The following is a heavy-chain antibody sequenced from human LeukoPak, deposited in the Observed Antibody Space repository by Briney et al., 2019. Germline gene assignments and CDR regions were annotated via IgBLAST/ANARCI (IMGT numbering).Heavy chain of an antibody. CDR1: GFTFSSYA. CDR2: LSDSGGKT. J-gene: IGHJ4*02. D-gene: IGHD1-20*01. CDR3: AKVLSGSQDY. V-gene: IGHV3-23*01. Sequence: GGSLRLSCAASGFTFSSYAMSWVRQAPGKGLEWVSTLSDSGGKTYYADSVKGRFTISRDNSKNTLYLQMNSLRAEDTAVYYCAKVLSGSQDYWGQGTLVTVFS.